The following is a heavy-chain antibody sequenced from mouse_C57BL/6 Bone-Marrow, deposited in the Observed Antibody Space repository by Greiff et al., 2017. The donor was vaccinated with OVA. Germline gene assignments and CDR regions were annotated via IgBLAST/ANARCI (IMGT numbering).Heavy chain of an antibody. V-gene: IGHV1-81*01. Sequence: VQLVESGAELARPGASVKLSCKASGYTFTSYGISWVKQRTGQGLEWIGEIYPRSGNTYYNEKFKGKATLTADKSSSTAYMELRSLTSEDSAVYFCARRGPYYGSSWFAYWGQGTLVTVSA. D-gene: IGHD1-1*01. CDR2: IYPRSGNT. CDR3: ARRGPYYGSSWFAY. CDR1: GYTFTSYG. J-gene: IGHJ3*01.